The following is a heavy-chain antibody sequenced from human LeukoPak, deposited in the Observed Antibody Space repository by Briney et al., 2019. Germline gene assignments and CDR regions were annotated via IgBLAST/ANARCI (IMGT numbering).Heavy chain of an antibody. V-gene: IGHV3-23*01. CDR2: ISGSSSST. J-gene: IGHJ4*02. D-gene: IGHD6-13*01. Sequence: PGGSLRLSCAASGFTFSIYAMCWVRQAPGKGPEWVSGISGSSSSTYSSGSVKGRFTISRDNSKNTLSLQMNSLRAEDTAVYYCAKGGGIAAPGGDFDYWGQGTLVTVSS. CDR3: AKGGGIAAPGGDFDY. CDR1: GFTFSIYA.